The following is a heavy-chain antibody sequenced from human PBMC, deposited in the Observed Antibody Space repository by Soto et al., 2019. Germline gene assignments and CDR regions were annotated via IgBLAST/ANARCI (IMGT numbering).Heavy chain of an antibody. Sequence: VSCKASGYTFTSYYMHWVRQAPGQGLEWMGIINPSGGSTSYAQKFQGRVTMTRDTSTSTVYMELSSLRSEDTAVYYCAGEITVTGLDYWGQGTLVTVSS. J-gene: IGHJ4*02. CDR2: INPSGGST. V-gene: IGHV1-46*01. CDR3: AGEITVTGLDY. D-gene: IGHD4-17*01. CDR1: GYTFTSYY.